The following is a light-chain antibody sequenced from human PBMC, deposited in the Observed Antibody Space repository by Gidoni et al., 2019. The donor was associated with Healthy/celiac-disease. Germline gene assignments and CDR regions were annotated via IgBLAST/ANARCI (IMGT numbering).Light chain of an antibody. CDR3: QQSDSTPWT. V-gene: IGKV1-39*01. J-gene: IGKJ1*01. Sequence: DLQMTPSPSSLSASVGDRVTITCRASQSISSYLNWYQQKPGKAPKRLIYAASSLQSGVPARFSGSGSGTDFTLTISSLQPEDFATYYCQQSDSTPWTFGQGTKVEIK. CDR2: AAS. CDR1: QSISSY.